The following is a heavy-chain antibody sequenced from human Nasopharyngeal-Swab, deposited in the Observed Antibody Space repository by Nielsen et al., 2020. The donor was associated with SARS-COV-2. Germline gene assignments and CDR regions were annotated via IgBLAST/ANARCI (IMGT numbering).Heavy chain of an antibody. D-gene: IGHD3-10*01. V-gene: IGHV1-2*06. CDR3: ARGGGVELLWFGELLNWFDP. CDR1: GYTFTGYY. J-gene: IGHJ5*02. CDR2: INPNSGGT. Sequence: ASVKVSRKASGYTFTGYYMHWVRQAPGQGLEWMGRINPNSGGTNYAQKFQGRVTMTRDTSISTAYMELSRLRSDDTAVYYCARGGGVELLWFGELLNWFDPWGQGTLVTVSS.